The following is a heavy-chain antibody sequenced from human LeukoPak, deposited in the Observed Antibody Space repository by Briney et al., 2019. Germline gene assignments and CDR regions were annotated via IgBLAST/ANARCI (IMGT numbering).Heavy chain of an antibody. CDR3: ARRRRDGYNYYFDY. CDR1: GFTFSSYW. CDR2: IKQDGSEK. J-gene: IGHJ4*02. Sequence: GGSLRLSCAASGFTFSSYWMSWVRQAPGKGLEWVANIKQDGSEKYYVDSVKGRFTISRDNAKNSLYLQMNSLRAEDTAVYYCARRRRDGYNYYFDYWGQETLVTVSS. V-gene: IGHV3-7*01. D-gene: IGHD5-24*01.